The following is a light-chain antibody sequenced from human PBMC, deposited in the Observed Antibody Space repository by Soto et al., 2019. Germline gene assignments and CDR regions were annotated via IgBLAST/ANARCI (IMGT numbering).Light chain of an antibody. V-gene: IGLV2-14*01. CDR3: SSYTSSSTYV. CDR1: SSDVGGYNY. Sequence: LTQPASVSGSPGQSITISCTGTSSDVGGYNYVSWYQQHPGKAPKLMIYEVSNRPSGVSNRFSGSKSGNTASLTTSGLQAEDEADYYCSSYTSSSTYVFGTGTKVTVL. CDR2: EVS. J-gene: IGLJ1*01.